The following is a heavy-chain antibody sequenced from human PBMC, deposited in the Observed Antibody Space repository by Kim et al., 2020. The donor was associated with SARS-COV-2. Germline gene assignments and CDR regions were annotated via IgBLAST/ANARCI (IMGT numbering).Heavy chain of an antibody. Sequence: GGSLRLSCAASGFSFSNHWMTWVRQAPGRGPEWVANINQHGSEKYYAASVGGRFTISRDDAKNSLYLQMNSLRAEDTATYYCARNNAMDVWGQGTTVTVSS. CDR2: INQHGSEK. J-gene: IGHJ6*02. CDR1: GFSFSNHW. V-gene: IGHV3-7*03. CDR3: ARNNAMDV.